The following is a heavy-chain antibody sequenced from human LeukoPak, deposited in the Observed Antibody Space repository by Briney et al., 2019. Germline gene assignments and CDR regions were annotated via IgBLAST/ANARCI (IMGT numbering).Heavy chain of an antibody. CDR1: GGSISSYY. CDR3: ASGDFFGY. D-gene: IGHD3-3*01. J-gene: IGHJ4*02. V-gene: IGHV4-59*01. CDR2: IYHSGSA. Sequence: SETLSLTCTVPGGSISSYYWSWIRQTPGKGLEWIGYIYHSGSANYNPSLKSRVTISVDTSKNQFSLKLTSVTAADTAVYYCASGDFFGYWGQGILVTVSS.